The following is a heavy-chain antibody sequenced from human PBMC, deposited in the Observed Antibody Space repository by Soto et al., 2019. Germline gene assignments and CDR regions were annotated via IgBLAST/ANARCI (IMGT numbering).Heavy chain of an antibody. J-gene: IGHJ5*01. D-gene: IGHD4-17*01. CDR2: ISGSGGST. V-gene: IGHV3-23*01. CDR1: GFTFSSYA. Sequence: GGSLRLSCAASGFTFSSYAMSWVRQAPGKGLEWVSAISGSGGSTYYADSVKGRFTTSRDNAKNSLYLEMNSLRDDDTAVYYCARVRTVTYNWFDSWGQGTLVTVSS. CDR3: ARVRTVTYNWFDS.